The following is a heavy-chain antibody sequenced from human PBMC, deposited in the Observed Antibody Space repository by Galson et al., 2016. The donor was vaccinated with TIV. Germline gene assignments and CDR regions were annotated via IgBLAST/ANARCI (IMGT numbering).Heavy chain of an antibody. J-gene: IGHJ4*02. CDR2: IYPDDSDT. CDR3: AWITYADSGGDSFDY. D-gene: IGHD2-21*02. Sequence: QSGAEVKKPGESLKISCKGSGYTFPTYWIAWVRQMPEKGLEWMGIIYPDDSDTRYSPSFQGQVTISADKSISTAYLQWSSLKASDTGIYYCAWITYADSGGDSFDYWGQGTLVTVSS. V-gene: IGHV5-51*01. CDR1: GYTFPTYW.